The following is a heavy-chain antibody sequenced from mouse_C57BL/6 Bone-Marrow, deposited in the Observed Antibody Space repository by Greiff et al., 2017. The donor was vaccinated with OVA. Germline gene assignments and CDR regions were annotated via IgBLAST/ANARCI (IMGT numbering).Heavy chain of an antibody. CDR2: ISSGGSYT. J-gene: IGHJ4*01. V-gene: IGHV5-6*01. Sequence: EVQRVESGGDLVKPGGSLKLSCAASGFTFSSYGMSWVRQTPDKRLEWVATISSGGSYTYYPDSVKGRFTISRDNAKNTLYLQMSSLKSEDTAMYYCAKLQYYYRYYYAMDYWGQGTSVTVSS. CDR3: AKLQYYYRYYYAMDY. CDR1: GFTFSSYG. D-gene: IGHD1-1*01.